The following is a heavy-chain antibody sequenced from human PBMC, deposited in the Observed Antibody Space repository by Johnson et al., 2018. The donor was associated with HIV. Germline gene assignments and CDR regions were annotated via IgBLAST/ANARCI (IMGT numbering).Heavy chain of an antibody. V-gene: IGHV3-30*03. CDR2: ISYDGSNK. Sequence: QVQLVESGGGVVQPGRSLRLSCAASGFTFSSYGMHWVRQAPGKGLEWVAVISYDGSNKYYADSVKGRFTISRDNSKNTLHLQMNSLSTEDTAVYYCARNSGNGLVLRGDAFDMWGQGSMVTVSS. J-gene: IGHJ3*02. CDR1: GFTFSSYG. D-gene: IGHD2-8*01. CDR3: ARNSGNGLVLRGDAFDM.